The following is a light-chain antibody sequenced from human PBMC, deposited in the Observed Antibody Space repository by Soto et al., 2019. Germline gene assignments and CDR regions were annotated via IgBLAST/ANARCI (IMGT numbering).Light chain of an antibody. CDR3: QQYGSSPRT. V-gene: IGKV3-20*01. CDR2: DAS. CDR1: QSLSSSQ. J-gene: IGKJ1*01. Sequence: EIVMTQSPATLSVSPGERATLSCRASQSLSSSQLAWYQQKPGQAPRLLIHDASSRATGISDRFTGSGSGTDFTLTITTLEPEDFAVYYCQQYGSSPRTFGLGTKVDI.